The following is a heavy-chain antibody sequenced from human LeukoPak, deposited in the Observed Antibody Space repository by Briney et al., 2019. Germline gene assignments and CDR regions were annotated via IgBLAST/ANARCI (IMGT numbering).Heavy chain of an antibody. Sequence: SETLSLTCTVSGYSISSGFYWGWIRQPPGKGLEWIGNVYHGGSSYYNPSLRSRVTISVDTSKNQFSLNLYSVTAADTAVYYCARRVGSSDCFDYWGQGTLVTVSS. CDR1: GYSISSGFY. D-gene: IGHD6-6*01. CDR3: ARRVGSSDCFDY. CDR2: VYHGGSS. J-gene: IGHJ4*02. V-gene: IGHV4-38-2*02.